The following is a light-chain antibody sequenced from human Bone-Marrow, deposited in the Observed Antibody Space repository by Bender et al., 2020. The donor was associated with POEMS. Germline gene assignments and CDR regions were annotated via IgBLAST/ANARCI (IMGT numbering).Light chain of an antibody. CDR1: RSDVGRYDY. CDR2: EVT. Sequence: QSALTQPASVSGSPGQSITISCTGTRSDVGRYDYVSWYQQHPGKAPKLMIYEVTKRPSGVSNRFSGSKSGNTASLTISGLQAEDEADYYCCSYVGSSNGFWMFGGGTKVTVL. V-gene: IGLV2-23*02. J-gene: IGLJ3*02. CDR3: CSYVGSSNGFWM.